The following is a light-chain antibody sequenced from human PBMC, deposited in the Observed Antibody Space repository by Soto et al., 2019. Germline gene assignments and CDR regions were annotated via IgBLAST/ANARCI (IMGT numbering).Light chain of an antibody. CDR3: QQYYSYLIN. CDR2: SAS. V-gene: IGKV1-39*01. J-gene: IGKJ5*01. CDR1: ERINNY. Sequence: IHMTHSPSSLSASVGDIVTITGRATERINNYLDWYQQKPVRAPKLLIYSASSLPSGIPSRFSGSGSGTDFTDFTLTIRSLKPEDFATYYCQQYYSYLINSGQGTPLEIK.